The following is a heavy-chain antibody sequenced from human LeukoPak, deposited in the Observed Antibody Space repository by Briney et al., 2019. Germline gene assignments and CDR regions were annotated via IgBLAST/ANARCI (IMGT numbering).Heavy chain of an antibody. CDR2: ISYDGSNK. V-gene: IGHV3-30*18. Sequence: GGSLRLSCAASGFTFSSYGMHWVRQAPGKGREWVAVISYDGSNKYYADSVKGRFTISRDNSKNTLYLQMNSLRAEDTAVYYCAKVSGGGTTDFDYWGQGTLVTVSS. CDR3: AKVSGGGTTDFDY. D-gene: IGHD3-16*01. CDR1: GFTFSSYG. J-gene: IGHJ4*02.